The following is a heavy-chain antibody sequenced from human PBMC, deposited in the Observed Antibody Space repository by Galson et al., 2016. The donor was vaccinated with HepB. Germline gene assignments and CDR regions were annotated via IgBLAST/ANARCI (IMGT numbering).Heavy chain of an antibody. D-gene: IGHD6-19*01. Sequence: QSGAEVKKPGESLRISCTGSGYRFTNYWIAWVRQMPGKGLEWMGLIYPTDSTTRYSTSFQGQVTLSVDKSISGAYLQWSSLKASDTAIYYCARSARSGWDDYFDFWGQGTLVTVSS. CDR2: IYPTDSTT. J-gene: IGHJ4*02. V-gene: IGHV5-51*03. CDR3: ARSARSGWDDYFDF. CDR1: GYRFTNYW.